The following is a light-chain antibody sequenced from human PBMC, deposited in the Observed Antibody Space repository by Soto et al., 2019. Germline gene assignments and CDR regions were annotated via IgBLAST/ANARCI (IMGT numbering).Light chain of an antibody. CDR3: AAWDDSLNGYV. CDR1: SSNIGSNT. CDR2: GNN. V-gene: IGLV1-44*01. J-gene: IGLJ1*01. Sequence: QLVLTQPPSASGTPGQRVTISCFGSSSNIGSNTVTWYQQLPGTAPKLLIYGNNERPSGVPDRFSGSKSGTSASLAISGLQSENEGDYYCAAWDDSLNGYVFGTGTKLTVL.